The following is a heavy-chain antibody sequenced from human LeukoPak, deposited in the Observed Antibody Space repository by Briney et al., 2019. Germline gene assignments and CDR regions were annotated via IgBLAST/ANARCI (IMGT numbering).Heavy chain of an antibody. J-gene: IGHJ6*03. CDR1: GYTFNNHD. Sequence: ASVKVSCKASGYTFNNHDINWVRQAPGRGLEWMGWINTYSANTNYAQEFQDRVIMTTDTSTSTAYMELRSLRSDDTAVYYCAREGGIARPPYLYYYIDVWGKGATVTVSS. V-gene: IGHV1-18*01. CDR3: AREGGIARPPYLYYYIDV. D-gene: IGHD6-6*01. CDR2: INTYSANT.